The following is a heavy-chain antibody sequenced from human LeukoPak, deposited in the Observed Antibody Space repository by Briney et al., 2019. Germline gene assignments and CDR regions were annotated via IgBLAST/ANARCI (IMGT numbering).Heavy chain of an antibody. CDR2: IYYSGSP. D-gene: IGHD1-26*01. CDR3: AKGSGSYSNWFDP. Sequence: SETLSLTCTVSGGSISSYYWSWIRQPPGKGLEWIGYIYYSGSPNYNPSLKSRVTISIDTSKNQFSLKLSSVTAADTAVYYCAKGSGSYSNWFDPWGQGTLVTVSS. J-gene: IGHJ5*02. V-gene: IGHV4-59*01. CDR1: GGSISSYY.